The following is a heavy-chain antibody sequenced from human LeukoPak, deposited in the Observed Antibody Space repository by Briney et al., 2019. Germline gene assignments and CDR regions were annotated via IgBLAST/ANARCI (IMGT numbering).Heavy chain of an antibody. CDR2: ISGSGGST. CDR3: ARVPYYDFWSGVN. V-gene: IGHV3-23*01. Sequence: GGSLRLSCAASGFTFSSYAMSWVRQAPGKGLEWVSAISGSGGSTYYADSVKGRFTISRDNSKNSLYLQMNSLRAEDTAVYYCARVPYYDFWSGVNWGQGTLVTVSS. J-gene: IGHJ4*02. D-gene: IGHD3-3*01. CDR1: GFTFSSYA.